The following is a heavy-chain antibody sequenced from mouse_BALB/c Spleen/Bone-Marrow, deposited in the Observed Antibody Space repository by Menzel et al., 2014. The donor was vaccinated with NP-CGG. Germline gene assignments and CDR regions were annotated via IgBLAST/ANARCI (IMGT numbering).Heavy chain of an antibody. CDR1: GFSLTSYG. CDR2: IWRGGST. CDR3: AKNNKYGNYGGLDAMDY. Sequence: VQLQQSGPSLVQPSQSLSITCTVSGFSLTSYGVYWVRQSPGKGLEWLGVIWRGGSTDYNAAFMSRLSITKDNSKSQVFFKMNSLQADDTAIYYCAKNNKYGNYGGLDAMDYWGQGTSVTVSS. V-gene: IGHV2-5-1*01. D-gene: IGHD2-10*02. J-gene: IGHJ4*01.